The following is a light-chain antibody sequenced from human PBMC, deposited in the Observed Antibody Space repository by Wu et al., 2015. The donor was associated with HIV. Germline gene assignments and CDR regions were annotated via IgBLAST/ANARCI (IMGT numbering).Light chain of an antibody. CDR1: QGIISY. CDR2: GTS. CDR3: QELNGYLHT. Sequence: DIQLTQSPSFLSASVGDRVTITCRASQGIISYLAWYQQKPGKAPKLLIHGTSALQNGVSSRFSGSGSETESTLTISSLQPEDVATYYCQELNGYLHTFGPGTKVDIK. J-gene: IGKJ3*01. V-gene: IGKV1-9*01.